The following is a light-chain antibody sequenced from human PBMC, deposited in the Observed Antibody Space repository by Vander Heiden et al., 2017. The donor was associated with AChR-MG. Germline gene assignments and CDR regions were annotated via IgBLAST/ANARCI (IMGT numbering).Light chain of an antibody. J-gene: IGLJ1*01. CDR3: QVWDSDTDV. CDR1: RLSNKY. Sequence: SYDLTQSPSVSVSPGQTATITCSGERLSNKYTSWYHLRPGQSPVLVIFQDNLRPSGIPERFSGSNSGNTATLTISGIQSMDDGDDYCQVWDSDTDVFGTGTKVTV. CDR2: QDN. V-gene: IGLV3-1*01.